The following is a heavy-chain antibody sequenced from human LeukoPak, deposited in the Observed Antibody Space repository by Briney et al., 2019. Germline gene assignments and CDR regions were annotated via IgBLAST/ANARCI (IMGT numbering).Heavy chain of an antibody. Sequence: ASVKVSCKPYGYTFNTYGITWVRQAPGQGLEWMGWISPYNGNTNYAQKFQGRVTMTTDTSTSTAYMELRSLRSDDTAVYYCARDQELGHFDYWGQGTLVTVSS. D-gene: IGHD6-13*01. CDR3: ARDQELGHFDY. V-gene: IGHV1-18*01. CDR1: GYTFNTYG. J-gene: IGHJ4*02. CDR2: ISPYNGNT.